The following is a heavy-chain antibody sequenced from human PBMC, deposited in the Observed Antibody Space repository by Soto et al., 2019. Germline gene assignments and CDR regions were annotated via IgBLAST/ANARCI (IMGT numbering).Heavy chain of an antibody. CDR1: GYSFTSYW. D-gene: IGHD3-22*01. CDR3: ARHFTYYDSRGYDYYYYGMDV. Sequence: GEALKISCKGSGYSFTSYWIGWVRQMPGKGLEWMGIIYPGDSDTRYSPSFQGQVTISADKSISTAYLQWSSLKASDTAMYYCARHFTYYDSRGYDYYYYGMDVWGQGTTVSVSS. J-gene: IGHJ6*02. V-gene: IGHV5-51*01. CDR2: IYPGDSDT.